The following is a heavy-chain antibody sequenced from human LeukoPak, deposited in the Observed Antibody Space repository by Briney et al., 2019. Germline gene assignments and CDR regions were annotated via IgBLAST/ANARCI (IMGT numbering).Heavy chain of an antibody. D-gene: IGHD4-17*01. V-gene: IGHV4-30-4*08. J-gene: IGHJ4*02. CDR1: GGSISSGDYY. CDR3: AGEFDYGLYYDY. CDR2: IYYSGST. Sequence: SQTLSLTCTVSGGSISSGDYYWSWIRQPPGKGLEWIGYIYYSGSTYYNPSLKSRVTISVDTSKNQFSLKLSSVTAADTAVYYCAGEFDYGLYYDYWGQGTLVTVSS.